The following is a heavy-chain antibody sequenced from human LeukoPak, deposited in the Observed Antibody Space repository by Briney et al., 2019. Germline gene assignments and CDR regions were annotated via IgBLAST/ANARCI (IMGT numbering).Heavy chain of an antibody. CDR2: IIPIFGTA. CDR1: GGTFSSYA. Sequence: SVTVSCKASGGTFSSYAISWVRQAPGQGLEWMGGIIPIFGTANYAQKFQGRVTITADESTSTAYMELSSLRSEDTAVYYCARVAAEVVGVPGAIGFGWLRRDYYYMDVWGKGTTVTVSS. CDR3: ARVAAEVVGVPGAIGFGWLRRDYYYMDV. D-gene: IGHD2-2*02. J-gene: IGHJ6*03. V-gene: IGHV1-69*13.